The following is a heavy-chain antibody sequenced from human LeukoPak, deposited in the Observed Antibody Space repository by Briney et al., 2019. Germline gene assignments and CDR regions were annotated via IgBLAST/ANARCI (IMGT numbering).Heavy chain of an antibody. Sequence: GASVKVSCKASGSTFSSYAISWVRQAPGQGLEWMGGIIPIFGTANYAQKFQGRVTITADESTSTAYMELSSLRSEDTAVYYCAVLPGIAVAGTALTDYWGQGTLVTVSS. D-gene: IGHD6-19*01. CDR3: AVLPGIAVAGTALTDY. V-gene: IGHV1-69*13. CDR2: IIPIFGTA. CDR1: GSTFSSYA. J-gene: IGHJ4*02.